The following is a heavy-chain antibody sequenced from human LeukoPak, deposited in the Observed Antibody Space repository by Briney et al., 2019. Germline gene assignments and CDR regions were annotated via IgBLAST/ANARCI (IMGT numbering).Heavy chain of an antibody. CDR3: ARGVLFSFWFGEPVDY. V-gene: IGHV3-7*01. CDR1: GFTFSGFR. D-gene: IGHD3-10*01. CDR2: ITQDGGEK. Sequence: AVGSLRLSSAASGFTFSGFRMSWVRQAPGKGLERVANITQDGGEKYYVDSVKGRFTISRDNAKNSLYLQMNSLRAEDTAVYCCARGVLFSFWFGEPVDYWGQGTLVTVSS. J-gene: IGHJ4*02.